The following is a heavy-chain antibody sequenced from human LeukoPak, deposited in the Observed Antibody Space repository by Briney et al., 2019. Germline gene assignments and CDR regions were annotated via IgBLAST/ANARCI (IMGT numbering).Heavy chain of an antibody. CDR1: GFTFSSYG. Sequence: GRSLRLSCAASGFTFSSYGMHWVRQAPGKGLEWVAVISYDGSNKYYADSVKGRFTISRDNSKNTLYLQMNSLRAEDTAVYYCATEALATPNKTYYYDSSGRTYYFDYWGQGTLVTVSS. V-gene: IGHV3-30*03. J-gene: IGHJ4*02. CDR3: ATEALATPNKTYYYDSSGRTYYFDY. D-gene: IGHD3-22*01. CDR2: ISYDGSNK.